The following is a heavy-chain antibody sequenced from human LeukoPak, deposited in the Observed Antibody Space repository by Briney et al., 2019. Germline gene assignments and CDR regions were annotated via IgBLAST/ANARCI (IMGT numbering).Heavy chain of an antibody. Sequence: SETLSLTCTVSGGSISSSSYYWGWIRQPPGKGLEWIGSIYYSGSTNYNPSLKSRVTISVDTSKNQFSLKLSSVTAADTAVYYCARGLRRRGLNYYYYYGMDVWGQGTTVTVSS. CDR3: ARGLRRRGLNYYYYYGMDV. V-gene: IGHV4-39*07. CDR1: GGSISSSSYY. CDR2: IYYSGST. J-gene: IGHJ6*02.